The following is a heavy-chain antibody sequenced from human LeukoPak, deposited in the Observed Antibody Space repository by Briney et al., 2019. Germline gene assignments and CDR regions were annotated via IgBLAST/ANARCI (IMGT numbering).Heavy chain of an antibody. CDR2: ISAYNGNT. CDR3: ARVLGYGSGSYYSLYYFDY. V-gene: IGHV1-18*04. J-gene: IGHJ4*02. D-gene: IGHD3-10*01. Sequence: ASVKVSCKASGYTFTSYGISWVRQAPGQGLEWMGWISAYNGNTNYAQKLQGRVTMTTDTSTSTAYMELRSQRSDDTAVYYCARVLGYGSGSYYSLYYFDYWGQGTLVTVSS. CDR1: GYTFTSYG.